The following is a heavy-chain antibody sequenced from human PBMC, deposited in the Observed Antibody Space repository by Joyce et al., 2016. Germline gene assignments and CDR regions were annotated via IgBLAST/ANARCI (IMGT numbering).Heavy chain of an antibody. V-gene: IGHV4-39*01. J-gene: IGHJ4*02. Sequence: QLQLQESGPGLVKPSETLSLTCTVSGGSISSSSYYWGWIRQSPGKGLEWIGNIYYSRNTYYNPSLKSRVTISVDTSKNQFSLKLNSVTAADTAVYYCARRPRTGDGLYFDSWGQGTLVTVSS. D-gene: IGHD7-27*01. CDR2: IYYSRNT. CDR1: GGSISSSSYY. CDR3: ARRPRTGDGLYFDS.